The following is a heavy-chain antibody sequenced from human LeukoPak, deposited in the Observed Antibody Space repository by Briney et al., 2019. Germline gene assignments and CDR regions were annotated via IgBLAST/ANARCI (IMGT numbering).Heavy chain of an antibody. Sequence: GESLKISCKGSGHRFPSYWIAWVRQMPGKGLEWMGIIYPADSDTRYSPSFQGQVTISADKSISTAYLQWSSLKASDTAMYYCASFLYYYDSSGYFDYWGQGTLVTVSS. J-gene: IGHJ4*02. CDR2: IYPADSDT. D-gene: IGHD3-22*01. V-gene: IGHV5-51*01. CDR1: GHRFPSYW. CDR3: ASFLYYYDSSGYFDY.